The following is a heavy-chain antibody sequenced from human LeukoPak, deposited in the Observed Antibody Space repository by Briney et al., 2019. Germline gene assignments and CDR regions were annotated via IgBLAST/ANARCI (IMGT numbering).Heavy chain of an antibody. D-gene: IGHD3-10*01. CDR2: IYYSGST. V-gene: IGHV4-59*08. Sequence: SETLSLTCTVSGGSINSYYWSWIRQPPGKGLEWIGYIYYSGSTSYGPSLNSRVTISVDTSKSQFSLKLTSVTAADTAVYYCARHSSYGHFDYWGQGTLVTVSS. J-gene: IGHJ4*02. CDR3: ARHSSYGHFDY. CDR1: GGSINSYY.